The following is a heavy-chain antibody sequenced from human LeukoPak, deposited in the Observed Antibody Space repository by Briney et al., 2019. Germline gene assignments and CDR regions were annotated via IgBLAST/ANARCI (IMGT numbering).Heavy chain of an antibody. CDR3: ARDGVDIVATTEPYYYYYMDV. Sequence: GGSLRLSCAASGFTFSSYWMSWVRQAPGKGLEWVANIKQDGSEKYYVDSVRGRFTISRDNAKNSLYLQMNSLRAEDTAVYYCARDGVDIVATTEPYYYYYMDVWGKGTTVTVSS. D-gene: IGHD5-12*01. V-gene: IGHV3-7*01. CDR2: IKQDGSEK. J-gene: IGHJ6*03. CDR1: GFTFSSYW.